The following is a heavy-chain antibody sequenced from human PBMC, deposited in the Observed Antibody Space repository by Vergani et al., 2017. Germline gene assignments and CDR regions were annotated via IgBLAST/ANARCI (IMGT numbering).Heavy chain of an antibody. CDR3: ARAKSTLGYCSGGSCYPFDY. Sequence: QVQLVQSGAEVKKPGASVKVSCKASGYTFTSYYMHWVRQAPGQGLEWMGIINPSGGSTSYAQKFQGRVTMTRDTSTSTVYMELSSLRSEDTAVYYCARAKSTLGYCSGGSCYPFDYWGQGTLGTVSS. CDR2: INPSGGST. D-gene: IGHD2-15*01. V-gene: IGHV1-46*01. CDR1: GYTFTSYY. J-gene: IGHJ4*02.